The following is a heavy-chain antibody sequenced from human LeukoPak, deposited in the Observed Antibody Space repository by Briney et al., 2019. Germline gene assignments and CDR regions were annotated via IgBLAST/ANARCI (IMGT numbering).Heavy chain of an antibody. J-gene: IGHJ4*02. CDR3: ARAPGSGWSD. Sequence: SETLSLTCTVSGYSISSGYYWGWIRQPPGEGLEWIGAISNGGKTYYKSSLQSRVTISMDTLKNDFSLRLTSATVADTAFYYCARAPGSGWSDWSQGTLVTVSS. CDR1: GYSISSGYY. CDR2: ISNGGKT. V-gene: IGHV4-38-2*02. D-gene: IGHD6-19*01.